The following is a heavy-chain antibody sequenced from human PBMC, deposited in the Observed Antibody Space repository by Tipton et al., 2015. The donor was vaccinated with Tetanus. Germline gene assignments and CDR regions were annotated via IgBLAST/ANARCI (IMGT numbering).Heavy chain of an antibody. D-gene: IGHD1-26*01. J-gene: IGHJ6*02. CDR2: IYHSGST. CDR3: ATNFPSGSYYLFGYYYGMDV. CDR1: GYSISSGYY. Sequence: TLSLTCAVSGYSISSGYYWGWIRQPPGKGLEWIGSIYHSGSTYYNPSLKSRVTISVDTSKNQFSLKLTSVPAADTAVYYCATNFPSGSYYLFGYYYGMDVWGQGTTVTVSS. V-gene: IGHV4-38-2*01.